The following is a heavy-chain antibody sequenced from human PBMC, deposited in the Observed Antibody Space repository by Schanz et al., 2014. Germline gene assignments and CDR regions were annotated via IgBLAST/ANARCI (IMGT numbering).Heavy chain of an antibody. D-gene: IGHD6-13*01. CDR1: GFTFSNYN. J-gene: IGHJ4*02. CDR2: ISRSSSTI. CDR3: ATETYSSSWCFDY. V-gene: IGHV3-48*02. Sequence: VQLVESGGGLVQPGGSLRLSCEASGFTFSNYNMNWVRQAPGKGLEWVSYISRSSSTIYYTDSVKGRFTISRDNAKNSVFLQMNGLRDEDTAVYYCATETYSSSWCFDYWGQGTLVTVSS.